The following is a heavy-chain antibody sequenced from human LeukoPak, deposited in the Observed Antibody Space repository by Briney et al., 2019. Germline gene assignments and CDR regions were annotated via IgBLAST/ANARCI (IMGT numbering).Heavy chain of an antibody. CDR3: ARQNWASGDY. V-gene: IGHV5-51*01. J-gene: IGHJ4*02. Sequence: GESLKISCKGSGYSLTSYWIGWVRQMPGKGLEWMGIIYPGDSDTTYSTSFRGQVTISADKSINTVYLQWSSLKASDTAMYYCARQNWASGDYWGQGTLVTVSS. CDR1: GYSLTSYW. CDR2: IYPGDSDT. D-gene: IGHD7-27*01.